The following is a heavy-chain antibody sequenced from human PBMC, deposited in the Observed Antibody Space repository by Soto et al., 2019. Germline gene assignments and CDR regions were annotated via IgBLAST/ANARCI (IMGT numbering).Heavy chain of an antibody. J-gene: IGHJ4*02. Sequence: EVQLLESGGGLVQPGGSLRLSCAASGFTFSSYAMSWVHQAPGKGLEWVSAISGSGGSTYYADSVKGRFTISRDNSKNTLYLQMNSLRAEDTAVYYCAKFSVYYYDSSGYYPNWGQGTLVTVSS. CDR3: AKFSVYYYDSSGYYPN. CDR1: GFTFSSYA. CDR2: ISGSGGST. D-gene: IGHD3-22*01. V-gene: IGHV3-23*01.